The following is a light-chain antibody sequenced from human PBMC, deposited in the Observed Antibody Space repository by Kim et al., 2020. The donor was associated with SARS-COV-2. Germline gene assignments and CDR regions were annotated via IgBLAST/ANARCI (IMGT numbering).Light chain of an antibody. CDR2: DVR. CDR1: SSYVGRNYY. CDR3: TSYTSTSTYV. J-gene: IGLJ1*01. Sequence: GQSITIPCTGTSSYVGRNYYCSWYQQHPGKAPHGMIYDVRTPPSGASNRFSPSNSGNTASLTISVLQPQDDADYYCTSYTSTSTYVFGSGTKVTFL. V-gene: IGLV2-14*03.